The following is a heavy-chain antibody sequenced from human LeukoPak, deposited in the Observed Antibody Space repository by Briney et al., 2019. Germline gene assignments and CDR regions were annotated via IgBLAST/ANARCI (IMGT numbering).Heavy chain of an antibody. Sequence: GGSLRLSCTVSGFTFSRYNMNWVRQAPGKGLEWVSLFESGGNTYYADSVKGRFTISRDNAKNSLYLQMDSLRAEDTAVYYCARDGGYCSSTNCYDRLDYWGQGTLVTVSS. D-gene: IGHD2-2*01. V-gene: IGHV3-69-1*01. J-gene: IGHJ4*02. CDR1: GFTFSRYN. CDR2: FESGGNT. CDR3: ARDGGYCSSTNCYDRLDY.